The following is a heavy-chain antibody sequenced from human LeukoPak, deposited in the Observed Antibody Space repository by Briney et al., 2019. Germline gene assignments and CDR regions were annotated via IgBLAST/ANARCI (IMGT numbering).Heavy chain of an antibody. CDR2: IKQDGSEK. Sequence: GGSLRLSCAASGFTFSSYWMSWVRQAPGKGLEWVANIKQDGSEKYYVDSVKGRFTISRDNAKNSLYLQMNSLRAEDTAVYYCARDQAVGGYSYGYWGQGTLVTVSS. CDR3: ARDQAVGGYSYGY. D-gene: IGHD5-18*01. CDR1: GFTFSSYW. J-gene: IGHJ4*02. V-gene: IGHV3-7*01.